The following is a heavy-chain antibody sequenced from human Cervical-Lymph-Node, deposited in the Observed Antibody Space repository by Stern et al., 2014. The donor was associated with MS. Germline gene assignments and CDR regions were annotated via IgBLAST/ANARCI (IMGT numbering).Heavy chain of an antibody. D-gene: IGHD2-2*01. CDR3: ATEIIVVVPAVERDDAFDI. CDR2: INSDGSST. V-gene: IGHV3-74*02. Sequence: EMQLVESGGGLVQPGGSLRLSCAASGFTFSSYWMHWVRQAPGKGLVWVSRINSDGSSTSYADSVKGRFTISRDNAKNTLYLQMNSLRAEDTAVYYCATEIIVVVPAVERDDAFDIWGQGTMVTVSS. CDR1: GFTFSSYW. J-gene: IGHJ3*02.